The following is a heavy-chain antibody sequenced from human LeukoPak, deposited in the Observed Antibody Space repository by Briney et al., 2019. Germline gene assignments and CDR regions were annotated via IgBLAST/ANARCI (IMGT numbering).Heavy chain of an antibody. J-gene: IGHJ5*02. V-gene: IGHV1-69*04. CDR1: GGTFSSYA. CDR3: AREGVVVVAATLWFDP. D-gene: IGHD2-15*01. Sequence: ASVKVSCKAYGGTFSSYAISWVRQAPGQGLEWIGRINPIFGIANYAQKFQGRATITAAKSTTTAHMELSSLRSEDTAVYYCAREGVVVVAATLWFDPWGQGTLVTVSS. CDR2: INPIFGIA.